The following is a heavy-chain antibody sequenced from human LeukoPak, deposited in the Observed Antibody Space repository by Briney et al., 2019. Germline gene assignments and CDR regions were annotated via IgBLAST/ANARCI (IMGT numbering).Heavy chain of an antibody. V-gene: IGHV1-8*01. CDR3: ARLTTKVWFGELLFRKPKRDNWFDP. J-gene: IGHJ5*02. Sequence: ASVKASCKASGYTFTSYDINWVRQATGQGLEWMGWMNPNSGNTGYAQKFQGRVTMTRNTSISTAYMELSSLRSEDTAVYYCARLTTKVWFGELLFRKPKRDNWFDPWGQGTLVTVSS. CDR1: GYTFTSYD. CDR2: MNPNSGNT. D-gene: IGHD3-10*01.